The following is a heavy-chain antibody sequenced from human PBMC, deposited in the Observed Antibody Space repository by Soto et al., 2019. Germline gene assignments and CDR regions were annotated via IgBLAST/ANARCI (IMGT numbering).Heavy chain of an antibody. CDR2: INSDGSST. V-gene: IGHV3-74*01. J-gene: IGHJ4*02. D-gene: IGHD2-15*01. CDR1: GFTFSTYW. Sequence: EVQLMESGGGLVQPGGSLRLSCAASGFTFSTYWMHWVRQAPGKGLVWVSRINSDGSSTNYADSVKGRFTISRDNAENTLYLEINNLRAEDTAVYYCARDYYTRLGHCSGGGCPLDYWGQGTLVTVSS. CDR3: ARDYYTRLGHCSGGGCPLDY.